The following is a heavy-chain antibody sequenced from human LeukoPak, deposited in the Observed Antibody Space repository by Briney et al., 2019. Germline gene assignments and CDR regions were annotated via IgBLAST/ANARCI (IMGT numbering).Heavy chain of an antibody. Sequence: SETLSLTCTVSHYSISSNYYWGWIRQPPGKGLEWIGSIYHSGSTYYNPSLKSRVTISVDTSKNQFSLKLTSVTAADMAVYYCARSSGYMSYWGQGTPVTVSS. J-gene: IGHJ4*02. V-gene: IGHV4-38-2*02. CDR1: HYSISSNYY. D-gene: IGHD3-22*01. CDR3: ARSSGYMSY. CDR2: IYHSGST.